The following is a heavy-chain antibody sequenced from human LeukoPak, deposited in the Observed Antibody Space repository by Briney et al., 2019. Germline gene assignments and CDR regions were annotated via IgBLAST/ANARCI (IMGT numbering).Heavy chain of an antibody. CDR1: GFTFSSYW. Sequence: GGPLRLSCAASGFTFSSYWMSWVRQAPGKGLEWVANIKQDGSEKYYVDSVKGRFTISRDNAKNSLYLQMNSLRAEDTAVYYCARADSAYYYDSSGYYWWVPTNFDYWGQGTLVTVSS. CDR3: ARADSAYYYDSSGYYWWVPTNFDY. D-gene: IGHD3-22*01. CDR2: IKQDGSEK. J-gene: IGHJ4*02. V-gene: IGHV3-7*01.